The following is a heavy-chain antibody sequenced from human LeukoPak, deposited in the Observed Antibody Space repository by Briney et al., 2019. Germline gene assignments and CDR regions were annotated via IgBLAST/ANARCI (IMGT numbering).Heavy chain of an antibody. J-gene: IGHJ5*02. CDR3: ARSSTRTNWFDP. Sequence: SQTLSLTCTVSGGSISSGGYYWSWIRQHPGKGLEWIGYIYYSGSTYYNPSLKSRVTISVDTSKNQFSLKLSSVTAADTAVYYCARSSTRTNWFDPWGQGTLVTVSS. CDR1: GGSISSGGYY. D-gene: IGHD2-2*01. CDR2: IYYSGST. V-gene: IGHV4-31*03.